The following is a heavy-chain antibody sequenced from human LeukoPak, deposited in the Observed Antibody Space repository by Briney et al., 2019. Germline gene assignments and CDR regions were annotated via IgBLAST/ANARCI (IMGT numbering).Heavy chain of an antibody. D-gene: IGHD3-10*01. V-gene: IGHV3-48*03. J-gene: IGHJ4*02. CDR1: GFTFSSYE. CDR2: ISSSGSTI. Sequence: GGSLRLSCAASGFTFSSYEMNWVRQAPGKGLEWVSYISSSGSTIYHADSVKGRFTISRDNAENSLYLQMNGLRAEDTAVYYCARDLYYYGSGNYVPGLPDYWGQGTLVTVSS. CDR3: ARDLYYYGSGNYVPGLPDY.